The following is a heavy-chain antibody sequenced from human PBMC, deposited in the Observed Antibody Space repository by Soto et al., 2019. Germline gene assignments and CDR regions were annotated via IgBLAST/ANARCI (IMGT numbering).Heavy chain of an antibody. Sequence: ASVKVSCKASGYTFTSYDINWVRQATGQGLEWMGWMNPNRGNTGYAQKFQGRVTMTRNTSISTAYMELSSLRSEDTAVYYCARKVGYYYGMDVWGQGTTVTVSS. V-gene: IGHV1-8*01. D-gene: IGHD2-15*01. J-gene: IGHJ6*02. CDR1: GYTFTSYD. CDR3: ARKVGYYYGMDV. CDR2: MNPNRGNT.